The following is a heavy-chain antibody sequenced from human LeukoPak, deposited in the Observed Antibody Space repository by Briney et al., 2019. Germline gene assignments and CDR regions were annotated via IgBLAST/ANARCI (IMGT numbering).Heavy chain of an antibody. D-gene: IGHD2-2*02. V-gene: IGHV5-51*01. J-gene: IGHJ3*02. CDR1: GYSFTSYW. CDR3: ASSRAIVVVPAAIEGPDAFDI. CDR2: IYPGDSDT. Sequence: GESLKISCKGSGYSFTSYWNGWVRQMPGKGLEWMGIIYPGDSDTRYSPSFQGQVTISAGKSISTAYLQWSSLKASDTAMYYCASSRAIVVVPAAIEGPDAFDIWGQGTMVTVSS.